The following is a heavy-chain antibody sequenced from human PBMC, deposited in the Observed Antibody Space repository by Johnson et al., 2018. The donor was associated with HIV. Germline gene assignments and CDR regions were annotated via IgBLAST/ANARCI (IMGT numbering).Heavy chain of an antibody. Sequence: VQLVESGGNLIQPGGSLRLSCAASGFTFDDYGMSWVRQAPGKGLEWVSGINWNGGSTGYADSVKGRFTISRDNAKNSLYLQMNSLRAEDTALYYCARVKGYGIPNAFDIWGQGTMVTVSS. V-gene: IGHV3-20*04. CDR3: ARVKGYGIPNAFDI. J-gene: IGHJ3*02. CDR1: GFTFDDYG. CDR2: INWNGGST. D-gene: IGHD5-18*01.